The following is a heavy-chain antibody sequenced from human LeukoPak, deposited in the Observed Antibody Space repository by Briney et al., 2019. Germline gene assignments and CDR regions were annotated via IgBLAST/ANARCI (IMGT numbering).Heavy chain of an antibody. CDR1: GGSISSYY. J-gene: IGHJ4*02. D-gene: IGHD2-15*01. Sequence: SETLSLICSFSGGSISSYYWSWIRQPAGKGLEWIGRIHTRGSTNYNPSLKSRVTMSVDTSKNQFSLKLSSVTAGDTAVYYCGRDCSGGTCYSGVVDYWGQGMLVTVSS. CDR2: IHTRGST. V-gene: IGHV4-4*07. CDR3: GRDCSGGTCYSGVVDY.